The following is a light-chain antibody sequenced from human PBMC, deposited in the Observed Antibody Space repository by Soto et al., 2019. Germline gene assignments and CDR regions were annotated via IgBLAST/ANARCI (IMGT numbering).Light chain of an antibody. V-gene: IGKV3-20*01. CDR1: QSVSSTY. CDR3: QQYDSSTWT. CDR2: GAS. J-gene: IGKJ1*01. Sequence: EIVLTQSPGTLSLSPGERATLSCRASQSVSSTYLAWYQQKPGQAPRLLIYGASTRATGIPDRFSGSGSRTDFTLTISRLEPEDFAVYYCQQYDSSTWTFGQGTKVEIK.